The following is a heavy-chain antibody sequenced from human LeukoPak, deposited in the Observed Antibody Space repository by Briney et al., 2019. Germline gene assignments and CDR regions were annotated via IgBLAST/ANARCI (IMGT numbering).Heavy chain of an antibody. J-gene: IGHJ3*02. CDR2: IYYSGST. Sequence: SETLSLTCTVSGGSISSYYWSWIRQPPGKGLEWIGYIYYSGSTNYNPSLKNRVTISVDTSKNQFSLKLSSVTAADTAVYYCARLAYDAFDIWGQGTMVTVSS. CDR1: GGSISSYY. V-gene: IGHV4-59*01. CDR3: ARLAYDAFDI.